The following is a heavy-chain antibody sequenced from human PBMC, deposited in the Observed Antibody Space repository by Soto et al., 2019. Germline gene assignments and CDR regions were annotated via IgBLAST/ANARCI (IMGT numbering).Heavy chain of an antibody. CDR3: ARVSSGYYDVAPYYYYGMDV. J-gene: IGHJ6*02. CDR1: GFTFCIYE. D-gene: IGHD5-12*01. Sequence: GGSLRLSCAASGFTFCIYEFNWVRQAPGKGLEWISYISSSGSTVYYADSVKGRFTISRDNAKNSLSLQMNSLRAEDTALYYCARVSSGYYDVAPYYYYGMDVWGQGTKVTVSS. CDR2: ISSSGSTV. V-gene: IGHV3-48*03.